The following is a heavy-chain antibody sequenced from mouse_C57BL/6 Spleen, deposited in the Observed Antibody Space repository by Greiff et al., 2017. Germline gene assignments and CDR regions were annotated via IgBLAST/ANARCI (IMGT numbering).Heavy chain of an antibody. V-gene: IGHV1-4*01. J-gene: IGHJ3*01. D-gene: IGHD1-1*01. CDR2: INPSSGYT. Sequence: VQGVESGAELARPGASVKMSCKASGYTFTSYTMHWVKQRPGQGLEWIGYINPSSGYTKYNQKFKDKATLTADKSSSTAYMQLSSLTSEDSAVYYCARGEVYYYGSSPAWFAYWGQGTLVTVSA. CDR3: ARGEVYYYGSSPAWFAY. CDR1: GYTFTSYT.